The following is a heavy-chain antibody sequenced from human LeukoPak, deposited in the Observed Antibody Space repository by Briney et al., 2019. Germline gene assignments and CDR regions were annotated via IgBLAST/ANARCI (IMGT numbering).Heavy chain of an antibody. V-gene: IGHV3-23*01. J-gene: IGHJ4*02. CDR2: IGANGVDT. CDR1: GFTFSTYA. Sequence: GESLRLSCTASGFTFSTYAMGWARQAPGKGLEWVSVIGANGVDTFYAYPAKGRFTISRDNSKNTVYLQMNSLRAEDTALYYCVKAYTTSGTYSEPWGQGTLVTVSS. D-gene: IGHD1-26*01. CDR3: VKAYTTSGTYSEP.